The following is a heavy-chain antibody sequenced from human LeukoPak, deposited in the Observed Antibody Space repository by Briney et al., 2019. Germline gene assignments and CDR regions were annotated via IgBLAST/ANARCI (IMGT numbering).Heavy chain of an antibody. CDR2: ISAYNGNT. CDR3: ARVWVRDCSSTSCYLAHHYYYYGMDV. V-gene: IGHV1-18*01. J-gene: IGHJ6*02. D-gene: IGHD2-2*01. CDR1: GYTFTSYG. Sequence: ASVKVSCKASGYTFTSYGISWVRQAPGQGLEWMGWISAYNGNTNYAQKLQGRVTMTTDTSTSTAYMELRSLRSDDTAVYYCARVWVRDCSSTSCYLAHHYYYYGMDVWGQGTTVTVSS.